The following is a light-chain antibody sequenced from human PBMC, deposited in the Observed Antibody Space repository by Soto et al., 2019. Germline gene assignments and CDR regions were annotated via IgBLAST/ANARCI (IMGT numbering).Light chain of an antibody. V-gene: IGKV1-6*01. CDR1: QNITSW. CDR2: AAS. Sequence: TQMTQSPSTLSASVGDRVTITCRASQNITSWLAWYQQKPGKAPKLLIYAASSLQSGVPSRFSGSGSGTDFTLTISSLQPEDFATYYCLQDYNYPWTFGQATKVDIK. CDR3: LQDYNYPWT. J-gene: IGKJ1*01.